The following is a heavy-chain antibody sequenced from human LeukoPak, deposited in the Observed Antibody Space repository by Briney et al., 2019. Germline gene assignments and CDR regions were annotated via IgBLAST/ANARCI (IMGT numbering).Heavy chain of an antibody. D-gene: IGHD6-19*01. CDR1: GYTFTVYY. V-gene: IGHV1-2*02. J-gene: IGHJ2*01. Sequence: ASVKVSFKTSGYTFTVYYMHWVRQAPGQGLEWMGWINPNSGGTDYAQKFQGRVTMTRDTSISTAYMELTRLRSDDTAGYYCARYSSGWYFDPWGRGTLVTVSS. CDR2: INPNSGGT. CDR3: ARYSSGWYFDP.